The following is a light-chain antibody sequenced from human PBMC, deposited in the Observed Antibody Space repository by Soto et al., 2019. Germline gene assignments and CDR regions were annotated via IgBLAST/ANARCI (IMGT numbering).Light chain of an antibody. CDR2: DAS. Sequence: EIVMTQSPATLSASPGARATLSCRASQSVSSNYLAWYQQKPGLAPSLLIYDASSRATGIPDRFSGSGSGTDFTLTISRLEPEDSAVYFCQQYGTSPTFGQGTKVDIK. CDR1: QSVSSNY. J-gene: IGKJ1*01. V-gene: IGKV3D-20*01. CDR3: QQYGTSPT.